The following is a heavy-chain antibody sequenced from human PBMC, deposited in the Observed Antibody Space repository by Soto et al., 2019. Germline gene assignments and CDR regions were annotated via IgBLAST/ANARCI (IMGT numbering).Heavy chain of an antibody. CDR1: GFTFSDHY. J-gene: IGHJ4*02. V-gene: IGHV3-11*03. CDR2: ISTSSSYT. CDR3: ARLRIKGYFDD. Sequence: PGGSLRLSCVASGFTFSDHYMTWIRQAPGKGLEWLSYISTSSSYTNYADSVKGRFTISRDNAMNSLYLQMNSLRAEDTAVYYCARLRIKGYFDDWGQGTLVTVAS.